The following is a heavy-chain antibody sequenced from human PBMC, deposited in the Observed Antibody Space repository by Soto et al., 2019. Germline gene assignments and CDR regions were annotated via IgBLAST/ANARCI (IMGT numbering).Heavy chain of an antibody. CDR3: AREPGVSSGWYVDY. D-gene: IGHD6-19*01. V-gene: IGHV3-21*01. CDR1: GFTFSSHS. Sequence: GGSLRLSCAASGFTFSSHSMNWVRQAPGKGLEWVSSITSSGSYINYADSVKGRFTISRDNAKTSLYLQMNSLRAEDTAVYYCAREPGVSSGWYVDYWGQGTLVTVSS. J-gene: IGHJ4*02. CDR2: ITSSGSYI.